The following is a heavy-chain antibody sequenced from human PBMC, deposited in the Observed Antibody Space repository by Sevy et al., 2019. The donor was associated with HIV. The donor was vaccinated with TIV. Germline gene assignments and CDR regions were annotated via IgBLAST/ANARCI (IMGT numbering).Heavy chain of an antibody. V-gene: IGHV1-18*01. CDR3: ARDGYVGSGYQRGFFDF. CDR1: GYIFTSYG. Sequence: ASVKVSCKASGYIFTSYGISWVRQAPRQGLEWMGWINGHNGNTNYVQNLQGRVTMTTATSTNTAYIELMSLRSDDTAVYYCARDGYVGSGYQRGFFDFWGQGTLVTVSS. D-gene: IGHD3-22*01. CDR2: INGHNGNT. J-gene: IGHJ4*02.